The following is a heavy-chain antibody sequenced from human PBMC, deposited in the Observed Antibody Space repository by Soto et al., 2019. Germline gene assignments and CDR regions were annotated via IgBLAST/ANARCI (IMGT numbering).Heavy chain of an antibody. CDR2: INHSGST. J-gene: IGHJ4*02. V-gene: IGHV4-34*01. CDR3: ARAHYDTSYMPDY. D-gene: IGHD3-3*01. Sequence: QVQLQQWGAGLLKPSETLSLTCAVYGGSFGGYYWSWIRQPPGKGLEWIGEINHSGSTNYNPSLKSRVTISVDTSKNQFSLKLSSVTAADTAVYYCARAHYDTSYMPDYWGQGTLVTVSS. CDR1: GGSFGGYY.